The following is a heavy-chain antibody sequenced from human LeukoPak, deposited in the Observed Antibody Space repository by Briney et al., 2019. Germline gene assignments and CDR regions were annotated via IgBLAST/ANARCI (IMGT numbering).Heavy chain of an antibody. CDR1: GFTFDDYA. Sequence: PGGSLRLSCAASGFTFDDYAMHWVRQAPGKGLEWVSGISWNSGSIGYADSVKGRFTISRDNAKNSLYLQMNSLRAEDTALYYCAKGLHDYGGNSYQEWGQGTLVTVSS. J-gene: IGHJ4*02. D-gene: IGHD4-23*01. CDR2: ISWNSGSI. V-gene: IGHV3-9*01. CDR3: AKGLHDYGGNSYQE.